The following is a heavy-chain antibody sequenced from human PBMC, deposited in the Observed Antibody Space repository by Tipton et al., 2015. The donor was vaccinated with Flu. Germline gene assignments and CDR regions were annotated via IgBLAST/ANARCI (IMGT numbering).Heavy chain of an antibody. V-gene: IGHV4-61*09. Sequence: TLSLTCSVSGASISISSHYWSWIRQPAGKGLDWIGHIDVSGSTNYSPSFKSRVTISLDTSTKHFSLKLNSVTAADTAVYYCARYLGPFNCFYLWGLGTLVTVS. D-gene: IGHD3-9*01. CDR3: ARYLGPFNCFYL. CDR1: GASISISSHY. J-gene: IGHJ5*02. CDR2: IDVSGST.